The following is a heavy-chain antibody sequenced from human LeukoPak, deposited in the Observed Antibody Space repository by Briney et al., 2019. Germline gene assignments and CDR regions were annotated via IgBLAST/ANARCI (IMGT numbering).Heavy chain of an antibody. CDR1: GYTFTGYY. J-gene: IGHJ4*02. CDR2: INPNSGGT. D-gene: IGHD3-10*01. V-gene: IGHV1-2*02. CDR3: ARGWFGELWGDY. Sequence: GESLKISCKGSGYTFTGYYMHWVRQAPGQGLEWMGWINPNSGGTNYAQKFQGRVTMTRDTSISTAYMELSRLRSDDTAVYYCARGWFGELWGDYWGQGTLVTVSS.